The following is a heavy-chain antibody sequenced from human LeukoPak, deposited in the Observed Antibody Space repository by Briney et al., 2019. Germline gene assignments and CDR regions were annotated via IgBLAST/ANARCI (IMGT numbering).Heavy chain of an antibody. J-gene: IGHJ3*02. CDR3: ARDRAARTVYAFDI. D-gene: IGHD6-6*01. CDR2: IYYSGST. CDR1: GGSISSGSYY. Sequence: SQTLSLTCTVSGGSISSGSYYWSWIRQPPGKGLEWIGYIYYSGSTNYNPSLKSRVTISVDTSKNQFSLKLSSVTAADTAVYYCARDRAARTVYAFDIWGQGTMVTVSS. V-gene: IGHV4-61*01.